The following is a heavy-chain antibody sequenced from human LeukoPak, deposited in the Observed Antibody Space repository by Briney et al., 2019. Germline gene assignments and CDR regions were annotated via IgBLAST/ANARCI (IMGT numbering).Heavy chain of an antibody. CDR1: GDSITYFY. Sequence: SETLSLTCSVSGDSITYFYWSWIRQAAGKGLEWIGRVSSSGSTDYNASLKSRVTMSVGTSKNQLSLKVISVTAADTAVYYCARGVIAAGGNDFGYWGQGTLVTVSS. V-gene: IGHV4-4*07. CDR2: VSSSGST. CDR3: ARGVIAAGGNDFGY. D-gene: IGHD6-13*01. J-gene: IGHJ4*02.